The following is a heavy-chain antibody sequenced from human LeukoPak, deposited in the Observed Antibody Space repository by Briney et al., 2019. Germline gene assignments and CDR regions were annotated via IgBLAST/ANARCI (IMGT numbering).Heavy chain of an antibody. CDR3: ARGLSSGWYGGYY. J-gene: IGHJ4*02. CDR2: ISSSSSHI. Sequence: GGSLRLSCAASGFTFSNYNMNWVRQAPGKGLEWVSSISSSSSHIYYADSVEGRFTISRDNAKNSLYLQMNSLRAEDTAVYYCARGLSSGWYGGYYWGQGTLVTVSS. D-gene: IGHD6-19*01. CDR1: GFTFSNYN. V-gene: IGHV3-21*01.